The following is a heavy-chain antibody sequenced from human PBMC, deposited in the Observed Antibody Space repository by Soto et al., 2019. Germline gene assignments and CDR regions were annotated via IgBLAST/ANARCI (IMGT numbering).Heavy chain of an antibody. D-gene: IGHD6-6*01. CDR2: ISGSGGST. CDR1: GFTFSSYA. V-gene: IGHV3-23*01. CDR3: ARRGGAREYSISWFDY. Sequence: GGSLRLSCAASGFTFSSYAMSWVRQAPGKGLEWVSAISGSGGSTYYADSVKGRFTISRDNSKNTLYLQMNSLRAEDTAVYYCARRGGAREYSISWFDYWGQGTLVTVSS. J-gene: IGHJ4*02.